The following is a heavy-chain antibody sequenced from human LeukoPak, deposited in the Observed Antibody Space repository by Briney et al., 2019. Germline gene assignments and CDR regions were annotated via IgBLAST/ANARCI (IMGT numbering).Heavy chain of an antibody. CDR1: GGSISSFY. V-gene: IGHV4-59*01. CDR3: ARDYGGKFDY. Sequence: SETLSLTCSVSGGSISSFYWSWIRQPPGKGLEWIGYIYYSGNTKYNPSLKSRVTISVDTSKNQFSLRVSSVTAADTAVYYCARDYGGKFDYWGQGTLVTVSS. J-gene: IGHJ4*02. D-gene: IGHD4-23*01. CDR2: IYYSGNT.